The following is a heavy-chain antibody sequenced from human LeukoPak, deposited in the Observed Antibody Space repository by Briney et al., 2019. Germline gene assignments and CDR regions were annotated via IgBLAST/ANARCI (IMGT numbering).Heavy chain of an antibody. CDR2: IYSGGST. Sequence: GGSLRLSCAASGFTVGSNYMSWVRQAPGKGLEWVSVIYSGGSTYYADSVKGRFTISRDNSKNTPYLQMDSLRAEDTAVYYCAREGTSIAAPFDYWGQGTLVTVSS. D-gene: IGHD6-6*01. V-gene: IGHV3-53*01. CDR1: GFTVGSNY. CDR3: AREGTSIAAPFDY. J-gene: IGHJ4*02.